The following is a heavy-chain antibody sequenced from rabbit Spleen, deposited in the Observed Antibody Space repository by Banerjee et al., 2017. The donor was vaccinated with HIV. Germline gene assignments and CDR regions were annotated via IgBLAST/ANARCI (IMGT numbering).Heavy chain of an antibody. D-gene: IGHD1-1*01. CDR3: ARDTSSSFSSYGMDL. CDR2: IDTGSSGFT. V-gene: IGHV1S45*01. CDR1: GFDFSSYYM. J-gene: IGHJ6*01. Sequence: QEQLVESGGGLVTPGGSLTLSCKASGFDFSSYYMSWVRQAPGKGLEWIACIDTGSSGFTYFASWAKGRFTISKTSSTTVTLQMTSLTAADTATYFCARDTSSSFSSYGMDLWGPGTLVTVS.